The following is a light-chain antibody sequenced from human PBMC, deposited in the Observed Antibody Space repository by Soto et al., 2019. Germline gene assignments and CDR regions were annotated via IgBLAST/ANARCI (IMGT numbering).Light chain of an antibody. CDR1: EFLSSSY. V-gene: IGKV3-20*01. CDR2: AAS. Sequence: EIVLTQSPGTLSLSPGERDTLSCRASEFLSSSYLVWYQQKPGQAPRLLIYAASRRATGIPDRFSGSGSATEYTLTINTVEPEDFAVYYCQHQGTFGQGTKLEIK. CDR3: QHQGT. J-gene: IGKJ2*01.